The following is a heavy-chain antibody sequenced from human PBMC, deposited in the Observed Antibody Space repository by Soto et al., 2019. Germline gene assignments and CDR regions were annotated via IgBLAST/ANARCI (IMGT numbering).Heavy chain of an antibody. CDR1: GYSFTTYW. J-gene: IGHJ4*02. CDR2: IYPGDSDA. D-gene: IGHD5-18*01. Sequence: GESLKISCKGSGYSFTTYWIAWVRQMPGKGLEWMGIIYPGDSDARYSPSFQGQVTFSADKSINTTHLHLNSLEASDTAMYFCTRGDTSMGFDYWGQGTLVTVSS. V-gene: IGHV5-51*01. CDR3: TRGDTSMGFDY.